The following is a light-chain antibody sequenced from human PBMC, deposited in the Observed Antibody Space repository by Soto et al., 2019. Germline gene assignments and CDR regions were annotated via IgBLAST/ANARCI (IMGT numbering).Light chain of an antibody. CDR1: QSISRY. CDR3: QQNGRAPPWT. V-gene: IGKV1-39*01. Sequence: SQITQSPSSLSASVGDRITITCRASQSISRYLNWYQHKPGKAPKLLINAASSLERGVPSRFSGSGSGTDFTLNISSLQPDDFAVYYCQQNGRAPPWTFGQGTKVDIK. J-gene: IGKJ1*01. CDR2: AAS.